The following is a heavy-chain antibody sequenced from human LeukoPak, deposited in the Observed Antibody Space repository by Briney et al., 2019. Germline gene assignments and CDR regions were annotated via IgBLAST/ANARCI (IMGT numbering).Heavy chain of an antibody. CDR1: GFTFSSYS. J-gene: IGHJ4*02. CDR2: ISSSSSYI. D-gene: IGHD6-19*01. V-gene: IGHV3-21*01. CDR3: ARDHLGSGQIR. Sequence: KSGGSLRLSCAASGFTFSSYSMNGVRQAPGKGLEWVSSISSSSSYIYYADSVKGRFTISRDNAKNSLYLQMSSLRAEDTAVYYCARDHLGSGQIRWGQGTLVTVSS.